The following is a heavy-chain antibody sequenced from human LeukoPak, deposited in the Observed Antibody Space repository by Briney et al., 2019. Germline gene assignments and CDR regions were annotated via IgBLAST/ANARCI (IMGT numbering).Heavy chain of an antibody. V-gene: IGHV1-2*02. J-gene: IGHJ4*02. Sequence: ASVKVSCKASGYTFTGYYMHWVRQAPGQGLEWMGWINPNSGGTNYAQKFQGRVTITRDTSISTAYMELSRLRSDDTAVYYCARGFLGYCSGGSCSYFDYWGQGTLVTVSS. CDR2: INPNSGGT. CDR1: GYTFTGYY. D-gene: IGHD2-15*01. CDR3: ARGFLGYCSGGSCSYFDY.